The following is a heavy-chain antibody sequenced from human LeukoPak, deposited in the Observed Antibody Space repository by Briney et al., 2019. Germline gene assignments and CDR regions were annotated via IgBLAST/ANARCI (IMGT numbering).Heavy chain of an antibody. CDR1: GESFSGYY. V-gene: IGHV4-34*01. CDR3: ARRHNVGFDY. J-gene: IGHJ4*02. D-gene: IGHD1-14*01. Sequence: PSETLSLTCAVYGESFSGYYWSWIRQPPGKGLEWIGEINHSGSTNYNPSLKSRVTISVDTSKNQFSLKLSSVTAADTAVYYCARRHNVGFDYWGQGTLVTVSS. CDR2: INHSGST.